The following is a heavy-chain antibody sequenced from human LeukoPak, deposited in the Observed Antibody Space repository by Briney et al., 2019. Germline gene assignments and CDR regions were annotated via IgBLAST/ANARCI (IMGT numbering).Heavy chain of an antibody. J-gene: IGHJ4*02. CDR3: ARIGYSSSSLDY. D-gene: IGHD6-6*01. CDR2: IGTSAHST. V-gene: IGHV3-23*01. Sequence: GGSLRLSCAASGFTFNSYAMSWVRQAPGKGLEWVSTIGTSAHSTYYSDSVKGRFTISRDNAKNSLYLQMNSLRAEDTAVYYCARIGYSSSSLDYWGQGTLVTVSS. CDR1: GFTFNSYA.